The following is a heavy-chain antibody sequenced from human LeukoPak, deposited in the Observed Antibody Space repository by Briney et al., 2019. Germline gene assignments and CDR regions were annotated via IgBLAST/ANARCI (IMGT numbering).Heavy chain of an antibody. CDR2: IIPIVDTT. J-gene: IGHJ4*02. D-gene: IGHD6-6*01. V-gene: IGHV1-69*01. CDR1: GGTFNNFA. CDR3: AKSPQTPRIAAYYYFDY. Sequence: GSSVKVSCKASGGTFNNFAISWVRQAPGEGLEWMGGIIPIVDTTNVAQKFQGRVTITADESTTTAYIELSSLRSEDTAVYYCAKSPQTPRIAAYYYFDYWGQGTLVTVSS.